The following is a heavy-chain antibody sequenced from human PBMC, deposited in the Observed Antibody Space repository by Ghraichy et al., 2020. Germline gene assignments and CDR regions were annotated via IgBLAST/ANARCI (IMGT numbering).Heavy chain of an antibody. CDR1: GFTFTSSA. Sequence: SVKVSCKASGFTFTSSAMQWVRQARGQRLEWIGWIVVGSGNTNYAQKFQERVTITRDMSTSTAYMELSSLRSEDTAVYYCASAGRGGYYYYGMDVWGQGTTVTVSS. J-gene: IGHJ6*02. CDR3: ASAGRGGYYYYGMDV. V-gene: IGHV1-58*02. CDR2: IVVGSGNT. D-gene: IGHD3-16*01.